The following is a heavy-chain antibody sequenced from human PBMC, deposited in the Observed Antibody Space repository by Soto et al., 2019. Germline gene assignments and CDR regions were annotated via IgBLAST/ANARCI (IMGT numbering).Heavy chain of an antibody. J-gene: IGHJ6*02. CDR2: IQSQSEGETT. V-gene: IGHV3-15*01. Sequence: EVQLVEAGGGLVKPGGPLTLSCEGSGFTFRNAWMSWVRQAPGTGLEWVGRIQSQSEGETTDYAAHVKGRFTISRVDSRDTLYLRMSSLNSEETAVYYCTTDRILWCGESTFAMDVWGQGTTVTVSS. CDR3: TTDRILWCGESTFAMDV. CDR1: GFTFRNAW. D-gene: IGHD3-10*01.